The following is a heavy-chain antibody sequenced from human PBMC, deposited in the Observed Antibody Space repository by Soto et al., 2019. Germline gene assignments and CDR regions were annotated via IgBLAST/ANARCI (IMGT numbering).Heavy chain of an antibody. D-gene: IGHD3-9*01. CDR3: ATGPVYDILTGYYIGDYYYYGMDV. CDR2: FDPEDGET. J-gene: IGHJ6*02. V-gene: IGHV1-24*01. CDR1: GYTLTELS. Sequence: ASVKVSCKVSGYTLTELSMHWVRQAPGKGLEWMGGFDPEDGETIYAQKFQGRVTMTEDTSTDTAYMELTSLGSEDTAVYYCATGPVYDILTGYYIGDYYYYGMDVWGQGTTVTVSS.